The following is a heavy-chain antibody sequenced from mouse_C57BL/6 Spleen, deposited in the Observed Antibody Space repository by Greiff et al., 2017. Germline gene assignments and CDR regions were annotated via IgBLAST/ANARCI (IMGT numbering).Heavy chain of an antibody. V-gene: IGHV1-54*01. Sequence: QVQLQQSGAELVRPGTSVKVSCKASGYAFTNYLIEWVKQRPGQGLEWIGVINPGSGGTNYNEKFKGKATLTADKSSSTAYMQLSSLTSEDSAVYFCASGAGTSAYWGQGTLVTVSA. CDR1: GYAFTNYL. CDR2: INPGSGGT. CDR3: ASGAGTSAY. D-gene: IGHD4-1*01. J-gene: IGHJ3*01.